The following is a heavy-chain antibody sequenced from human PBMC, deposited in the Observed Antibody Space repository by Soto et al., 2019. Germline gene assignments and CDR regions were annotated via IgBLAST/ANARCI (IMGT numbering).Heavy chain of an antibody. CDR1: GFTFSSYS. Sequence: GGSLRLSCAASGFTFSSYSMNWVRQAPGKGLEWVSSISSSSSYIYYADSVKGRFTISRDNAKNSLYLQMNSLRAEDTAVYYCARGRTDGSGSYYNVNYYYYMDVWGKGTTVTVSS. CDR3: ARGRTDGSGSYYNVNYYYYMDV. J-gene: IGHJ6*03. D-gene: IGHD3-10*01. CDR2: ISSSSSYI. V-gene: IGHV3-21*01.